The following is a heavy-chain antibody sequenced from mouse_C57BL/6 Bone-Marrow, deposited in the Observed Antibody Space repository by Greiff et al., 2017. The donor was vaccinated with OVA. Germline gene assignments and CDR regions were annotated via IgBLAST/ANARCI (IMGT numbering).Heavy chain of an antibody. CDR2: INPNYGTT. Sequence: EVQLQQSGPELVKPGASVKISCKASGYSFTDYNMNWVKQSNGKSLEWIGVINPNYGTTSYNQKFKGKATLTVDQSSSTAYMQLNSLTSEDSAVYYCAPIGYGSSRPWFAYWGQGTLVTVSA. D-gene: IGHD1-1*01. V-gene: IGHV1-39*01. CDR3: APIGYGSSRPWFAY. J-gene: IGHJ3*01. CDR1: GYSFTDYN.